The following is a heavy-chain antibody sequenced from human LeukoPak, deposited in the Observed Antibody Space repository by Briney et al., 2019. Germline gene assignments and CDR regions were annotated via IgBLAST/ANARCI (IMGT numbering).Heavy chain of an antibody. CDR2: IRYDGSNK. CDR1: GFTFSSYW. CDR3: AKDGREYSGYDLYYFDY. D-gene: IGHD5-12*01. V-gene: IGHV3-30*02. Sequence: GGSLRLSCVASGFTFSSYWMSWVRQAPGKGLEWVAFIRYDGSNKYYADSVKGRFTISRDNSKNTLYLQMNSLRAEDTAVYYCAKDGREYSGYDLYYFDYWGQGTLVTVSS. J-gene: IGHJ4*02.